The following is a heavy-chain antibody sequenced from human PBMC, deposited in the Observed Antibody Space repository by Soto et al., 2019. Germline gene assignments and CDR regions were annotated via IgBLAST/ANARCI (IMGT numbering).Heavy chain of an antibody. Sequence: QVHLVQSGAEVKKPGASVKVSCKASGYTFTSYGITWMRQAPGQGLEWMGWISAHNGNTDYAQQLQGRVIVTRDTATSTAYMELRSMLSDDTAVYYCAIGRYGDYLGQGALVTVSS. V-gene: IGHV1-18*01. D-gene: IGHD1-1*01. J-gene: IGHJ4*02. CDR2: ISAHNGNT. CDR1: GYTFTSYG. CDR3: AIGRYGDY.